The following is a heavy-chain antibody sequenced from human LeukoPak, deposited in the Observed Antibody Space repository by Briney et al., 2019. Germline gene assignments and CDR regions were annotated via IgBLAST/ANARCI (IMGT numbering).Heavy chain of an antibody. CDR3: SLDSSGWYAFDY. Sequence: SETLSLTCAVYGGSFSGYYWSWIRQPPGKGLEWIGEINHSGSTNYNPSLKSRVTISVDTSKNQFSLKLSSVTAADTAVYYCSLDSSGWYAFDYWGQGTLVTVSS. CDR1: GGSFSGYY. CDR2: INHSGST. D-gene: IGHD6-19*01. V-gene: IGHV4-34*01. J-gene: IGHJ4*02.